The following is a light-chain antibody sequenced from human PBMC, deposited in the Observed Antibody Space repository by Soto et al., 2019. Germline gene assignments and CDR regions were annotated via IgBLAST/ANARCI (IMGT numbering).Light chain of an antibody. V-gene: IGLV2-23*02. J-gene: IGLJ3*02. CDR2: EVT. Sequence: QSALTQPASVSGSPGQSITISCTGTSSDVATYNLVSWYQQRPGTAPQLIIYEVTKRPSGVSTRFSGSQSGNTASLTISGLQAGDEADYYCCSRVFGGGTKLTVL. CDR1: SSDVATYNL. CDR3: CSRV.